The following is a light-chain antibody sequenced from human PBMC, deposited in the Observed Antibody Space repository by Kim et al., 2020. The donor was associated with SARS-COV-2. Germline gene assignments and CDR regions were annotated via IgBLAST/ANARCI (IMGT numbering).Light chain of an antibody. J-gene: IGLJ2*01. Sequence: LEKKVRIKCQGDSLRDYSATWYQQKPGQAPVLVIFGKYKRPSGIPDRFSGSSSGNTASLTITGSQAEDEADYYCNSRDSGGDQPWIFGGGTQLTVL. V-gene: IGLV3-19*01. CDR1: SLRDYS. CDR2: GKY. CDR3: NSRDSGGDQPWI.